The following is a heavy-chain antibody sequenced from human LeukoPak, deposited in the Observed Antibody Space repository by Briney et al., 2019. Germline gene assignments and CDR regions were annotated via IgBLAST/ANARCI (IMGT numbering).Heavy chain of an antibody. CDR1: GFTFRSYS. V-gene: IGHV3-48*02. CDR2: IDSTSSII. Sequence: GGSLRLSCAASGFTFRSYSMNWVRQALGEGLEYISYIDSTSSIIYYADSVKGRFTISRDNAKNSLYLQMNSLRDEDTAVYYCVRDLNWNLDFWGQGTLVTVSS. J-gene: IGHJ4*02. CDR3: VRDLNWNLDF. D-gene: IGHD1-1*01.